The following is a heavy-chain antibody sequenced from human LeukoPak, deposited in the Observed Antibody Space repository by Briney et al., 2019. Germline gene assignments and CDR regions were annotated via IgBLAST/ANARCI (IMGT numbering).Heavy chain of an antibody. Sequence: GASVKVSCKASGYTFTSYGISWVRQAPGQGLEWMGWISAYNGNTNYAQKLQGRVTMTTDTSTSTAYMELRSLRAEDTAVYYCARVNRVAGRPHYFDYWGQGTLVTVSS. CDR2: ISAYNGNT. CDR3: ARVNRVAGRPHYFDY. D-gene: IGHD6-19*01. J-gene: IGHJ4*02. V-gene: IGHV1-18*01. CDR1: GYTFTSYG.